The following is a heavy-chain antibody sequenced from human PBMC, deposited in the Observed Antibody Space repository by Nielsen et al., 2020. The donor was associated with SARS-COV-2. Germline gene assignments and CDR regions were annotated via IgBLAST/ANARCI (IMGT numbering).Heavy chain of an antibody. D-gene: IGHD3-3*01. CDR1: GFTFSSYW. V-gene: IGHV3-7*03. CDR3: AGLEWLRGWFDP. CDR2: IKQDGSEK. Sequence: GSLKISCAASGFTFSSYWMSWVRQAPGKGLEWVANIKQDGSEKYYVDSVKGRFTISRDNAKNSLYLQMNGLRAEDTAVYYCAGLEWLRGWFDPWGQGTLVTVSS. J-gene: IGHJ5*02.